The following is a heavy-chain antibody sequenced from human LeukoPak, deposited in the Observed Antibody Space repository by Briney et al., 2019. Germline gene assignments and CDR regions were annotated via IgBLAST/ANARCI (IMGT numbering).Heavy chain of an antibody. CDR3: AREQAGRFPDI. CDR2: INPNSGGT. J-gene: IGHJ3*02. V-gene: IGHV1-2*04. D-gene: IGHD1-14*01. CDR1: GYTFTGYY. Sequence: RASVKVSCKASGYTFTGYYMHWVRQAPGQGLEWMGWINPNSGGTNYAQKFQGWVTMTRDTSISTAYMELSRLRSDDTAVYYCAREQAGRFPDIWGQGTMVTVSS.